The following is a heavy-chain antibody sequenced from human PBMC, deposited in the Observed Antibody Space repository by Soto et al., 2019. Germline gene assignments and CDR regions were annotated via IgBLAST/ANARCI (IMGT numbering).Heavy chain of an antibody. V-gene: IGHV3-30*18. CDR3: AKDLRTTISDYGMDV. CDR1: GFTFGSHG. Sequence: PGGSVRLSCAASGFTFGSHGMHWVRQAPGKGLEWVAVISYDETNEHYVDSVKGRFTISRDNSKSILYLQMNRLRPEDTAVYKCAKDLRTTISDYGMDVWGQGTTVTVSS. J-gene: IGHJ6*02. CDR2: ISYDETNE.